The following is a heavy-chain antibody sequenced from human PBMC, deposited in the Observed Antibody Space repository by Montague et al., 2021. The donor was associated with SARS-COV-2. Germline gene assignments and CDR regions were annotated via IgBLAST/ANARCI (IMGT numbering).Heavy chain of an antibody. J-gene: IGHJ4*02. CDR1: GSSLSTSGMC. V-gene: IGHV2-70*11. Sequence: PALVKPTQTLTLTCTFSGSSLSTSGMCVSWIRQPPGKALERLARIDWDDDKYYSTSLKTRLTISKDTSKNQVVLTMTNMDPVDTATYYCARVSVRGVIFDYWGQGTLVTVSS. CDR3: ARVSVRGVIFDY. CDR2: IDWDDDK. D-gene: IGHD3-10*01.